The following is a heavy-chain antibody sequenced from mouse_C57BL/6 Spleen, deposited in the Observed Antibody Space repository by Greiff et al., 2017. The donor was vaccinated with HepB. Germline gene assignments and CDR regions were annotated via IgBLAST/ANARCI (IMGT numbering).Heavy chain of an antibody. CDR2: INPNNGGT. J-gene: IGHJ2*01. D-gene: IGHD3-2*02. V-gene: IGHV1-26*01. Sequence: EVQLQQSGPELVKPGASVKISCKASGYTFTDYYMNWVKQSHGKSLEWIGDINPNNGGTSYNQKFKGKATLTVDKSSSTAYMELRSLTSEDSAVYYCARSGFLDSSGYVGYWGQGTTLTVSS. CDR1: GYTFTDYY. CDR3: ARSGFLDSSGYVGY.